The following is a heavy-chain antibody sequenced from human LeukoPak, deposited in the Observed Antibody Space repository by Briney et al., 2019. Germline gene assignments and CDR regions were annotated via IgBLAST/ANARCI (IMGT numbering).Heavy chain of an antibody. J-gene: IGHJ4*02. CDR1: GFTFSSYW. V-gene: IGHV3-74*01. D-gene: IGHD4-17*01. CDR3: ARNGGDNYDDLEY. Sequence: GGSLRLSCAASGFTFSSYWMQWVRQAPGKGLVWVSRIRSDGSSTSYADSVKGRFTISRDNAKNTLYLQMNSLIAEDTAVYCCARNGGDNYDDLEYWGQGTLVTVSS. CDR2: IRSDGSST.